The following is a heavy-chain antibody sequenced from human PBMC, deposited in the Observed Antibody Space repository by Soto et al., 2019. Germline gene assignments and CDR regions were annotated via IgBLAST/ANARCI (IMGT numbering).Heavy chain of an antibody. Sequence: ASVKVSCKASGYTFNRYYMHWVRQAPGPGLEWMGWISPHTGGTTYAQKFQGRVTMTRDTSKNQFSLKLSSVTAADTAVYYCARARKGSGSDYYYHYGMDVWGKGTTVTVSS. V-gene: IGHV1-2*02. CDR3: ARARKGSGSDYYYHYGMDV. D-gene: IGHD3-3*01. J-gene: IGHJ6*04. CDR1: GYTFNRYY. CDR2: ISPHTGGT.